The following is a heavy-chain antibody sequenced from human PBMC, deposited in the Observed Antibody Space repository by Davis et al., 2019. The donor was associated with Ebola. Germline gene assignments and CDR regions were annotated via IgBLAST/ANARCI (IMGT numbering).Heavy chain of an antibody. CDR1: GYTFTSYG. CDR2: ISAYNGNT. CDR3: ARDGIAAAGTGDYYYYYGMDV. V-gene: IGHV1-18*04. Sequence: ASVKVSCKASGYTFTSYGITWVRQAPGQGLEWMGWISAYNGNTNYAQKLQGRVTMTTDTSTSTAYMELRSLRSDDTAVYYCARDGIAAAGTGDYYYYYGMDVWGQGTTVTVSS. J-gene: IGHJ6*02. D-gene: IGHD6-13*01.